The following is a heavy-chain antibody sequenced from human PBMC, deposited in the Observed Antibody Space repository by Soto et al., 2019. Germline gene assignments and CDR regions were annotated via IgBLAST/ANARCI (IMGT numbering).Heavy chain of an antibody. V-gene: IGHV3-15*07. CDR3: STDSYSAFVIVRFED. J-gene: IGHJ4*01. CDR1: GVTFSNAW. Sequence: GGSLRLSCAASGVTFSNAWINWVRQAPGKGLEWVGRIKSKTDGGTTDFAAPVKGRFAISRDDSKNMVYLQMNSLKTEDTAVYYCSTDSYSAFVIVRFEDWGHGTLFTVAS. CDR2: IKSKTDGGTT. D-gene: IGHD3-22*01.